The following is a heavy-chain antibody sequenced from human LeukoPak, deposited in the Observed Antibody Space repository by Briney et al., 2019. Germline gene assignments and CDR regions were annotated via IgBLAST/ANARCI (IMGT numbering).Heavy chain of an antibody. V-gene: IGHV3-23*01. CDR2: ISGSGGST. Sequence: PGGSLRLSCAASGFTFSSYAMSWVRQAPGKGLEWVSAISGSGGSTYYADSVKGRFTISRDNSKNTLYLQMNSPRAEDTAVYYCAKSIAYYGSGSYWGDWGQGTLVTVSS. CDR3: AKSIAYYGSGSYWGD. J-gene: IGHJ4*02. D-gene: IGHD3-10*01. CDR1: GFTFSSYA.